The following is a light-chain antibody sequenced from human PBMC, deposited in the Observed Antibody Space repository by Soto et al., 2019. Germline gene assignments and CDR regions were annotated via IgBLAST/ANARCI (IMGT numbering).Light chain of an antibody. CDR1: SGHSSYA. V-gene: IGLV4-69*01. CDR2: VDDDGRL. Sequence: QPVLTQSPSASASLGASVKLTCTLSSGHSSYAIAWHQQEPEKGPRYLMKVDDDGRLTKGDGIPDRFSGSSSGAERYLTIPSLQSEDEAAYYGQTWDTGFRVFGGGTKLTVL. J-gene: IGLJ3*02. CDR3: QTWDTGFRV.